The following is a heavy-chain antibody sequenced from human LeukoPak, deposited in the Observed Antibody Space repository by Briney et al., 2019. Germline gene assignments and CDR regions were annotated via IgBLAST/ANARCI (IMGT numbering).Heavy chain of an antibody. J-gene: IGHJ4*02. CDR1: GFTFTSYW. V-gene: IGHV5-51*01. CDR2: IYPGDSDT. D-gene: IGHD6-13*01. CDR3: ARLGAAAGIDY. Sequence: GESLKISCKGSGFTFTSYWIAWVRQMPGKGLEWMGIIYPGDSDTRYSPYFQGQVTISADKSISTAYLQWSSLKASDTAIYYCARLGAAAGIDYWGQATLVTVSS.